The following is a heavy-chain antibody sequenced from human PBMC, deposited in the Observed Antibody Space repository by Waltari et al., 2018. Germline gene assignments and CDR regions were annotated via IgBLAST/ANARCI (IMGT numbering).Heavy chain of an antibody. CDR2: FDHQDGET. CDR3: ATVGRNIALLPTAAGGGYYDYLEV. CDR1: GYTITASS. D-gene: IGHD2-8*01. V-gene: IGHV1-24*01. J-gene: IGHJ6*03. Sequence: QVQVVQSGAELKKPGASVKVSCPVSGYTITASSIHWVRQAPGNGLEWMGSFDHQDGETIYAQKLRGRLTMTEDTSTDTAYMELTSLRSDDTAVIYCATVGRNIALLPTAAGGGYYDYLEVWGKGTTVTVSS.